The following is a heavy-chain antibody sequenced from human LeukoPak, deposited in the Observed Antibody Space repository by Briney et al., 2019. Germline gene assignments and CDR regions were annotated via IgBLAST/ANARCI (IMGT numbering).Heavy chain of an antibody. D-gene: IGHD4-11*01. CDR2: IKQDGSEK. Sequence: GGSLRLSCTTSGFTFGDYAMSWFRQAPGKGLEWVANIKQDGSEKYYVDSVKGRFTISRDNAKNSLYLQMNSLRAEDTAVYYCARVFDYSNDWGQGTLVTVSS. CDR3: ARVFDYSND. V-gene: IGHV3-7*01. J-gene: IGHJ4*02. CDR1: GFTFGDYA.